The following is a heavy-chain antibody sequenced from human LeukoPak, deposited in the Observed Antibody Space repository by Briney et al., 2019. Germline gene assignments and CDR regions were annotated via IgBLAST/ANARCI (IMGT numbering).Heavy chain of an antibody. CDR2: VYNSGST. J-gene: IGHJ6*02. V-gene: IGHV4-59*01. Sequence: PSETLSLTCTVSGGSISSYYWSWIRQPPGKGLEWIGYVYNSGSTNYNPSLKSRVTISVDTSKNQFSLKLNSVIAADTAVYYCARARWQLLVPGDVWGQGTTVTVSS. D-gene: IGHD6-13*01. CDR1: GGSISSYY. CDR3: ARARWQLLVPGDV.